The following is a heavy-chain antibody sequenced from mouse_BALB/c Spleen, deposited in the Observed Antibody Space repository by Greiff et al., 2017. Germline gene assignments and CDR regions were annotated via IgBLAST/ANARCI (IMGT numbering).Heavy chain of an antibody. J-gene: IGHJ1*01. CDR2: ISSGGSYT. D-gene: IGHD1-1*01. V-gene: IGHV5-9-4*01. Sequence: EVQRVESGGGLVKPGGSLKLSCAASGFTFSSYAMSWVRQSPEKRLEWVAEISSGGSYTYYPDTVTGRFTISRDNAKNTLYLEMSSLRSEDTAMYYCARYYGNWYFDVWGAGTTVTVSS. CDR3: ARYYGNWYFDV. CDR1: GFTFSSYA.